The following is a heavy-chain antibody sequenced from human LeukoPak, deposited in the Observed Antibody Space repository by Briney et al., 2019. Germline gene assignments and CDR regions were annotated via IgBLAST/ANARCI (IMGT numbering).Heavy chain of an antibody. CDR1: GYSFTSYW. CDR2: IYPGDSDT. Sequence: GESLKISCKGSGYSFTSYWIGCLRQMPGKGLEGLGIIYPGDSDTRYSPSFQGQVTNSADKSISTAYLQWSSLKASDTAMYYCASLGAYPTPPAWGQGTLVTVSS. CDR3: ASLGAYPTPPA. V-gene: IGHV5-51*01. J-gene: IGHJ5*02.